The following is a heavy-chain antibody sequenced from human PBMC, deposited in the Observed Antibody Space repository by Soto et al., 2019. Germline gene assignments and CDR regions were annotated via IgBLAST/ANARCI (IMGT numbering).Heavy chain of an antibody. Sequence: PSETLSLTCTVSGGSISSGGYYWSWIRQHPGKGLEWIGYIYYSGSIYYNPSLKSRVTISVDTSKNQFSLKLSSVAAADTAVYYCARGWAGGYDYFDYWGQGTLVTVSS. D-gene: IGHD2-8*02. CDR2: IYYSGSI. J-gene: IGHJ4*02. V-gene: IGHV4-31*03. CDR1: GGSISSGGYY. CDR3: ARGWAGGYDYFDY.